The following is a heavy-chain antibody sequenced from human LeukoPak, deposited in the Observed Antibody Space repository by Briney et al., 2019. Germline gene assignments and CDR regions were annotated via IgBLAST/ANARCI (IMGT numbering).Heavy chain of an antibody. J-gene: IGHJ4*02. Sequence: SETLSLTCTVSGGSISSYYWSWIRQPPGKGLEWIGEINHSGSTNYNPSLKSRVTISVDTSKNQFSLKLSSVTAADTAVYYCARGRGGTRPLDYWGQGTLVTVSS. CDR1: GGSISSYY. V-gene: IGHV4-34*01. CDR3: ARGRGGTRPLDY. CDR2: INHSGST. D-gene: IGHD1-14*01.